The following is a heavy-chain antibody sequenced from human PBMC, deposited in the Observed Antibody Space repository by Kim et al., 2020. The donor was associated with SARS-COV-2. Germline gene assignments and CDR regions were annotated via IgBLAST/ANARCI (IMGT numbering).Heavy chain of an antibody. CDR3: ARRGGFGEYFDAFDI. CDR2: IYPGDSDT. J-gene: IGHJ3*02. CDR1: GYSFTSYW. Sequence: GESLKISCKGSGYSFTSYWIGWVRQMPGKGLEWMGIIYPGDSDTRYSPSFQGQVTISADKSISTAYLQWSSLKASDTAMYYCARRGGFGEYFDAFDIWGQGTMVTVSS. D-gene: IGHD3-10*01. V-gene: IGHV5-51*01.